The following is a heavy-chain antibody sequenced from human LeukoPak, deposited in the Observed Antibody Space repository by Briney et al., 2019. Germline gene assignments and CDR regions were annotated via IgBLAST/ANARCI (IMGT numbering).Heavy chain of an antibody. D-gene: IGHD2-2*03. CDR1: GYTFTSYG. CDR2: ISAYNGNT. V-gene: IGHV1-18*04. Sequence: GASVKVSCKASGYTFTSYGISWVRQAPGQGLEWMGWISAYNGNTNYAQKLQGRVTMTTDTSTSTAYMELRSLRSDDTAVYYCARDLWAGYCSSTSCYEDDYWGREPWSPSPQ. CDR3: ARDLWAGYCSSTSCYEDDY. J-gene: IGHJ4*02.